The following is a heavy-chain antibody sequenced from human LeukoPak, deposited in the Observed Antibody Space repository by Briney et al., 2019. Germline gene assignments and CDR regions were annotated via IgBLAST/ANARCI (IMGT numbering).Heavy chain of an antibody. CDR2: INHSGST. Sequence: SETLSLTCAVYGGSFSGYYWSWIRQPPGKGLEWIGEINHSGSTNYNPSLKSRVTISVDTSKNQFSLKLSSVTAADTAVYYCARGTRGSRFDPWGQGTLVTVSS. D-gene: IGHD3-10*01. V-gene: IGHV4-34*01. J-gene: IGHJ5*02. CDR3: ARGTRGSRFDP. CDR1: GGSFSGYY.